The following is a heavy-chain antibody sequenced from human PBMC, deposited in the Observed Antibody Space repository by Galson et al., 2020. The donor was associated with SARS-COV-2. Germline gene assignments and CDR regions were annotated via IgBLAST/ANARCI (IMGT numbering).Heavy chain of an antibody. V-gene: IGHV7-4-1*02. Sequence: ASVQVPCKASAYTLTKYAVNWVRHAPGQGLEWMGWINTNTRNPTYAQGFTGRFVFSLDTSVSTAYLQISSLKAEDTAVYYCARNYYDFLSDYPDLDYWGQGTLVTVSS. D-gene: IGHD3-3*01. CDR3: ARNYYDFLSDYPDLDY. CDR2: INTNTRNP. CDR1: AYTLTKYA. J-gene: IGHJ4*02.